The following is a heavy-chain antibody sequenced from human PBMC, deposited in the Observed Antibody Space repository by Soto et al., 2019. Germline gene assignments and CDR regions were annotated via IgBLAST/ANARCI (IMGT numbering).Heavy chain of an antibody. J-gene: IGHJ4*02. CDR2: IRSKAYGGTT. V-gene: IGHV3-49*04. CDR1: GFTFGDYA. D-gene: IGHD3-10*01. Sequence: PGGSLRLSCTASGFTFGDYAMSWVRQAPGKGLEWVGFIRSKAYGGTTEYAASVKGRFTISRDDSKSIAYLQMNSLKTEDTAVYYRTRGSGYYGSGWGQGTLVTVSS. CDR3: TRGSGYYGSG.